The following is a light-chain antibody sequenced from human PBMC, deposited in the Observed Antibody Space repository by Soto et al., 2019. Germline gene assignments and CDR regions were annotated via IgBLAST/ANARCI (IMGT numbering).Light chain of an antibody. V-gene: IGLV2-23*01. J-gene: IGLJ1*01. Sequence: QSALTQPASVSVSPGQSITISCTGTSSDVGSYNFVSWYQQHPGKAPKLMIYEASKRPSGVSNRFSGSKSGNTASLTISGLQPEDEADYYCCSYAGSSTYVFGAGTKVTVL. CDR2: EAS. CDR3: CSYAGSSTYV. CDR1: SSDVGSYNF.